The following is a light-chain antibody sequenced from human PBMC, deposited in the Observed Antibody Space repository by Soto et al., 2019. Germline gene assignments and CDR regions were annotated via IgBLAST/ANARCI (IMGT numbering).Light chain of an antibody. J-gene: IGKJ4*01. CDR2: DAS. V-gene: IGKV1-27*01. CDR3: QKYNRAPLT. CDR1: QGVSTY. Sequence: DIQMTQSPSSLSASVGDRVTITCRASQGVSTYLAWYQQKPGKAPKLLIYDASSLQSGVSSRFSGSGSGTDFTLTISSLQPEDVGTYYCQKYNRAPLTFGGGTKVEIK.